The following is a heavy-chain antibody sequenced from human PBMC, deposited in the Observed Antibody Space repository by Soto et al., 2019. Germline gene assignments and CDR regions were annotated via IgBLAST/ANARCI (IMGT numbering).Heavy chain of an antibody. Sequence: QVQLQESGPGLVKPSETLSLTCTVSGGSVSSGSYYWSWIRQPPGKGLEWIGYIYYSGSTNYNPSLKSRVTISVDTSKNQFSLKLSSVTAADTAVYYCAREGGVDYDILTGYYRVAYFQHWGQGTLVTVSS. D-gene: IGHD3-9*01. J-gene: IGHJ1*01. CDR3: AREGGVDYDILTGYYRVAYFQH. CDR2: IYYSGST. V-gene: IGHV4-61*01. CDR1: GGSVSSGSYY.